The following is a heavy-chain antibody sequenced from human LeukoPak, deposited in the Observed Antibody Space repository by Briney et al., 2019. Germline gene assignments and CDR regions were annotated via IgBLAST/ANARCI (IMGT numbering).Heavy chain of an antibody. V-gene: IGHV3-21*01. D-gene: IGHD6-19*01. J-gene: IGHJ4*02. CDR2: ISSSSSYI. CDR1: GFTFSSYR. CDR3: AKVMRGITVAGTSDY. Sequence: GGYLRLSCAASGFTFSSYRMNWVRQAPGQGLEWVSSISSSSSYIYYADSVKGRFTISRDNAKNSLYLQMNSLSAADTSVYYCAKVMRGITVAGTSDYWGQGTLVTVSS.